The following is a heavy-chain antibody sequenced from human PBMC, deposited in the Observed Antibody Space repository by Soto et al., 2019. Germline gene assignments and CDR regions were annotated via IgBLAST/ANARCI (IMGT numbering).Heavy chain of an antibody. J-gene: IGHJ6*02. D-gene: IGHD5-18*01. V-gene: IGHV3-23*01. Sequence: PGGSLRLSCAASGFTFSSYAMSWVRQAPGKGLEWVSAISGSGGSTYYADSVKGRFTISRDNSKNTLYLQMNSLRAEDTAVYYCARDLVYSYGQYYYYYGMDVWGQGTTVTVSS. CDR3: ARDLVYSYGQYYYYYGMDV. CDR2: ISGSGGST. CDR1: GFTFSSYA.